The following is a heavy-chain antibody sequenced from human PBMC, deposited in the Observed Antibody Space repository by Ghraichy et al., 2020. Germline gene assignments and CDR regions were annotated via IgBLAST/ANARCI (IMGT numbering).Heavy chain of an antibody. Sequence: GGSLRLSCAASGLTFDDYAMHWVRLAPGKGLEWVAGISWNSGSIGNEDTVKGRFNITRDNAKNSLYLQMNSLRAEDTALYYCAKLWLLGGDAFDFWGQGTMVNVSS. V-gene: IGHV3-9*01. CDR1: GLTFDDYA. CDR2: ISWNSGSI. J-gene: IGHJ3*01. D-gene: IGHD3-16*01. CDR3: AKLWLLGGDAFDF.